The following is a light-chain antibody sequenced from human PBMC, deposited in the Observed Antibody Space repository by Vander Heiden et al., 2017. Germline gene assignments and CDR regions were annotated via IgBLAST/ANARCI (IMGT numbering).Light chain of an antibody. Sequence: QTVVTQESSLSVSPGGTITLTCALTSGSVISSNDPSWYQQTPGQAPRTLIYNTNRRSSGVPDRFSGTILGIKAALTITGAQAEDEADYYCVLFMGNGISMFGGGTKVTVL. CDR2: NTN. J-gene: IGLJ3*02. V-gene: IGLV8-61*01. CDR1: SGSVISSND. CDR3: VLFMGNGISM.